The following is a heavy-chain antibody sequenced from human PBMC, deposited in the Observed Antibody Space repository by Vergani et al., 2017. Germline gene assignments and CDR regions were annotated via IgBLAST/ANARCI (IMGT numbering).Heavy chain of an antibody. CDR3: ARDLRDDIMIGPDNMPFDS. CDR2: IRPYTGHT. V-gene: IGHV1-18*01. D-gene: IGHD3-9*01. CDR1: SHTFQTYG. Sequence: QVQLVQSGAELKKPGASVSVSCKGSSHTFQTYGISWVRQAPGKGLEWMAWIRPYTGHTIYAQKFQDRVTMTADTSTNTAYMELRSLRSDDTAVYFCARDLRDDIMIGPDNMPFDSWGQGTLVTVSS. J-gene: IGHJ4*02.